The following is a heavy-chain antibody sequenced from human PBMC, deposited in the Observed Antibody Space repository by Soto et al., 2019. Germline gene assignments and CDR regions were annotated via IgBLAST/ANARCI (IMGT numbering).Heavy chain of an antibody. V-gene: IGHV1-69*12. CDR1: GGTFSTYA. CDR3: ASGIQLWLRRINNGYSG. D-gene: IGHD5-18*01. CDR2: IIPMFGTA. J-gene: IGHJ1*01. Sequence: QVQLVQSGAEVKKPESSVKVSCKDPGGTFSTYAISWVRQAPGQGLEWMGGIIPMFGTANYAQRFQDRVTITADESTNTVYMELSSLRSEDTAVYFRASGIQLWLRRINNGYSGWGQGTLVTVSS.